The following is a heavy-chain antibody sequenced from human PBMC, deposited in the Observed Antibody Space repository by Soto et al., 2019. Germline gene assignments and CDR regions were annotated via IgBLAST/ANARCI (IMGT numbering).Heavy chain of an antibody. Sequence: GGSLRLSCAASGFTFSSYAMSWVRQAPGKGLEWVSAISGSGGSTYYAYSVKGRFTISRDNSKNTLYLQMNSLRAEDTAVYYCAKEWSYSSSWYGYYFDYWGQGTLVTVSS. D-gene: IGHD6-13*01. J-gene: IGHJ4*02. V-gene: IGHV3-23*01. CDR3: AKEWSYSSSWYGYYFDY. CDR1: GFTFSSYA. CDR2: ISGSGGST.